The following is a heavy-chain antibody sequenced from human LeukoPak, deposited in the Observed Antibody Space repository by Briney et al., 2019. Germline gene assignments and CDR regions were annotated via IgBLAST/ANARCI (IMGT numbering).Heavy chain of an antibody. CDR2: IYYSGST. CDR3: ARVQAYGGKGYFDY. D-gene: IGHD4-23*01. V-gene: IGHV4-59*01. CDR1: GGSISSYY. Sequence: PSETLSLTCTASGGSISSYYWSWIRQPPGKGLEWIGYIYYSGSTNYNPSLKCRVTISVDTSKNQFSLKLSSVTAADTAVYYCARVQAYGGKGYFDYWGQGTLVTVSS. J-gene: IGHJ4*02.